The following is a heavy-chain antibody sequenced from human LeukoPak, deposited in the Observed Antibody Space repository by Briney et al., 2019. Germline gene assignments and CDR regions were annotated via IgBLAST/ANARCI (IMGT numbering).Heavy chain of an antibody. D-gene: IGHD6-19*01. J-gene: IGHJ1*01. CDR1: GYTFTSYA. CDR2: INGGNGNT. CDR3: ARYSSASEEYFQH. Sequence: ASVKVSCKASGYTFTSYAMHWVHQAPGQRLEWMGWINGGNGNTKYSQKFQGRVTITRDTSASTAYMELSSLRSEDTAVYYCARYSSASEEYFQHWGQGTLVTVSS. V-gene: IGHV1-3*01.